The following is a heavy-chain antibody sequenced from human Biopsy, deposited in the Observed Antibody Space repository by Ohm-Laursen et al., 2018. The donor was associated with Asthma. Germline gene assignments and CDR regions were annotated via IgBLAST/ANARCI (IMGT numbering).Heavy chain of an antibody. V-gene: IGHV3-30*03. J-gene: IGHJ6*02. CDR3: ARVDGVVEPATRMGGMDV. D-gene: IGHD2-15*01. Sequence: SLRLSCAASGFSFSSYGMHRVRQTPGKGLEWVAVISFDGTNKYYADSVKGRFTISRDNSKSTLDLQMNSLSAEDSAVYYCARVDGVVEPATRMGGMDVWGQGTTVTVSS. CDR1: GFSFSSYG. CDR2: ISFDGTNK.